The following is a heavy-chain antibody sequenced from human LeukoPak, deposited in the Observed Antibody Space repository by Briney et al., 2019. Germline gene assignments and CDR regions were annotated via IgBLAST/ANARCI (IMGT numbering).Heavy chain of an antibody. CDR2: ISYDGSNK. CDR1: GFTFSSYA. CDR3: ARDPEAYSSGWYAMGGAFDI. D-gene: IGHD6-19*01. J-gene: IGHJ3*02. V-gene: IGHV3-30*04. Sequence: PGGSLRLSCAASGFTFSSYAMHWVRQAPGKGLEWVAVISYDGSNKYYADSVKGRFTISRDNSKNTLYLQMNSLRAEDTAVYYCARDPEAYSSGWYAMGGAFDIWGQGTMVTVSS.